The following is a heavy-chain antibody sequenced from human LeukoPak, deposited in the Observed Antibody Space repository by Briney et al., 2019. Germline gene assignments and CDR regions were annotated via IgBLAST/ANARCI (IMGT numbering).Heavy chain of an antibody. V-gene: IGHV3-74*03. CDR3: ARDKKSGESSEIDY. J-gene: IGHJ4*02. D-gene: IGHD3-10*01. Sequence: GGSLRLSCAASGFTFSNYWVHWVRQAPGKGLVWVSRINRDGSTTKYADSVKGRFTVSRDNAKNTLNLQTNSLRAEDTAVYYCARDKKSGESSEIDYWGQGTLDTVSS. CDR1: GFTFSNYW. CDR2: INRDGSTT.